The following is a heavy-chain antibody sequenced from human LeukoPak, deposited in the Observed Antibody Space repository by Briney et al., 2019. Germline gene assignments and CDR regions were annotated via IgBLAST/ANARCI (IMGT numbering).Heavy chain of an antibody. CDR3: ARDPHDYYGSGGTEFDY. CDR2: IIPILGIA. D-gene: IGHD3-10*01. V-gene: IGHV1-69*04. J-gene: IGHJ4*02. CDR1: GGTFSSYA. Sequence: GASVKLSCKASGGTFSSYAISWVRQAPGQGLELMGRIIPILGIANYAQKFQGRVTITADKSTSTAYMELSSLRSEDTAVYYCARDPHDYYGSGGTEFDYWGQGTLVTVSS.